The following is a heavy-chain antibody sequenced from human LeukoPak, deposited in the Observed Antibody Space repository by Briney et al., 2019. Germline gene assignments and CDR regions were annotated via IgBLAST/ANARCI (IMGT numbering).Heavy chain of an antibody. CDR1: GYSTSSGYY. CDR3: ARGGGAYYYYMDV. J-gene: IGHJ6*03. Sequence: SETLSLTCTVSGYSTSSGYYWDWIRQPPGKGLERIGYIYYSGSTNYNPSLKSRVTISVDTSKNQFSLKLSSVTAADTAVYYCARGGGAYYYYMDVWGKGTTVTVSS. V-gene: IGHV4-61*01. D-gene: IGHD1-26*01. CDR2: IYYSGST.